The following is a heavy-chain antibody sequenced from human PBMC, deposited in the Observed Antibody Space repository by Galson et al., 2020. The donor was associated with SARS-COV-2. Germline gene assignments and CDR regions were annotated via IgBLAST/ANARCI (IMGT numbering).Heavy chain of an antibody. CDR3: AKDQAYYYDSSGFDY. J-gene: IGHJ4*02. CDR1: GFTFSRYA. Sequence: GESLKISCVASGFTFSRYAMNCVRQAPGKGLEWVSIIYSDDTTYYADSVKGRFTISRDNSKNTLYLQMTSLRAEDTAVYYCAKDQAYYYDSSGFDYWGQGALVTVSS. V-gene: IGHV3-23*03. D-gene: IGHD3-22*01. CDR2: IYSDDTT.